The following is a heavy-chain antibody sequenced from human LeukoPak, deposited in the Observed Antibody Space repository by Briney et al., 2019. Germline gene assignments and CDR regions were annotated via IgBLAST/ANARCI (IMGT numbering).Heavy chain of an antibody. CDR3: ASHPDILTGYYPSYYYYGMDV. J-gene: IGHJ6*02. Sequence: ASVNVSCKASGYTFTSYAMHWVRQAPGQRLEWMGWINAGNGNTKYSQKFQGRVTITRDTSASTAYMELSSLRSEDTAVYYCASHPDILTGYYPSYYYYGMDVWGQGTTVTVSS. D-gene: IGHD3-9*01. V-gene: IGHV1-3*01. CDR2: INAGNGNT. CDR1: GYTFTSYA.